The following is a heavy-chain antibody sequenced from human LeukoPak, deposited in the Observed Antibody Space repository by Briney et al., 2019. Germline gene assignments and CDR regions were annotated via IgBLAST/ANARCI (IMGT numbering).Heavy chain of an antibody. D-gene: IGHD3-10*01. V-gene: IGHV4-4*02. J-gene: IGHJ5*02. CDR2: IYHSGST. CDR1: GGSISSSNW. CDR3: ARRNRRITMVRGSMGPSYNWFDP. Sequence: SGTLSLTCAVSGGSISSSNWWSWVRQPPGKGLEWIGEIYHSGSTNYNPSLKSRVTISVDKSKNQFSLKLSSVTAADTAVYYCARRNRRITMVRGSMGPSYNWFDPWGQGTLVTVSS.